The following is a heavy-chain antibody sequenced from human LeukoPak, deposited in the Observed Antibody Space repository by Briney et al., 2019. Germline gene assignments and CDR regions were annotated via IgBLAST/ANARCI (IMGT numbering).Heavy chain of an antibody. D-gene: IGHD3-22*01. V-gene: IGHV1-69*05. Sequence: SVKVSCMASRGTFSSYAISWVRQAPGQGLEWMGGIIPIFGTANYAQKFQGRVTITTDESTSTAYMELSSLRSEDTAVYYCARGPGRDRGFDYWGQGTLVTVSS. CDR3: ARGPGRDRGFDY. J-gene: IGHJ4*02. CDR2: IIPIFGTA. CDR1: RGTFSSYA.